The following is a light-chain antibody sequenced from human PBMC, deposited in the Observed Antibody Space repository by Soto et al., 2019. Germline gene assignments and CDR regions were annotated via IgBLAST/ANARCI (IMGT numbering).Light chain of an antibody. CDR2: DVS. CDR1: SSDVGGYNY. CDR3: RSYTSSSTLV. J-gene: IGLJ2*01. V-gene: IGLV2-14*01. Sequence: QSALTQPASVSGSPGQSITISCTATSSDVGGYNYVSWYQQHPGKAPKLMIYDVSNRPSGGSNRFSGSKSGNTASLTISGLQADDEADYYCRSYTSSSTLVFGGGTKVTVL.